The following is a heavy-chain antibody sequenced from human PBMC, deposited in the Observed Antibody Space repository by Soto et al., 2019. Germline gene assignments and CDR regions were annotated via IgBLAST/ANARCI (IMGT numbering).Heavy chain of an antibody. V-gene: IGHV3-23*01. CDR2: LSGSGGST. CDR3: AKDSTPYSSSFSSDY. D-gene: IGHD6-6*01. J-gene: IGHJ4*02. CDR1: GFTFSSYA. Sequence: EVQLLESGGGLVQPGGSLRLSCAASGFTFSSYAMSWVRQAPGKGLEWVSALSGSGGSTYYADTVKGRFTISKDNSKNTLYLQMNSLRAEDTAVYYCAKDSTPYSSSFSSDYWGQGTLVTVSS.